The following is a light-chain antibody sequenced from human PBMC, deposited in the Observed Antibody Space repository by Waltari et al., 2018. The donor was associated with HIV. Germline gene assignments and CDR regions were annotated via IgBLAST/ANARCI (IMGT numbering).Light chain of an antibody. CDR3: CSYAGSSTLV. V-gene: IGLV2-23*02. CDR2: EVR. J-gene: IGLJ3*02. CDR1: IRDVGNYNL. Sequence: QSALTQPASVSGSPGQSITISCTGTIRDVGNYNLVSWYQQRPGNAPKVLIYEVRQRPSGVSVRFSGSKSGNTASLTISGLQAEDAAHYYCCSYAGSSTLVFGGGTKLTVL.